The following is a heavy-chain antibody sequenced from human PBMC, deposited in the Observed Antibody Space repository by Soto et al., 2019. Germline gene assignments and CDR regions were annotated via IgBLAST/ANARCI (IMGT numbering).Heavy chain of an antibody. J-gene: IGHJ5*02. V-gene: IGHV4-30-4*01. CDR3: ARQSADYSAPLSWFDP. CDR2: IYYSGST. CDR1: GGSISSGDYY. D-gene: IGHD4-17*01. Sequence: SETLSLTCTVSGGSISSGDYYWSWIRQPPGKGLEWIGYIYYSGSTYYNPSLKSRVTISLDTSKNQFSLKLSSVTAADTAMYYCARQSADYSAPLSWFDPWGHGTLVTVSS.